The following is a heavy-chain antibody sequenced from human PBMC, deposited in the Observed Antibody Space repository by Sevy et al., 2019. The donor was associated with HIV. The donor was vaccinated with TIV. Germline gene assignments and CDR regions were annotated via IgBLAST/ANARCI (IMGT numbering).Heavy chain of an antibody. Sequence: GGSLRLSCEAFGFIISDYEMMWVRQAPGKGLEWVSYIIPSGTTKYHADSPKGRFTTSRDNARNSLSMHLDNLRAEDTVVYYCARQYFLPYGSSTKCPPAAYDLWGQGTMVTVSS. CDR3: ARQYFLPYGSSTKCPPAAYDL. V-gene: IGHV3-48*03. CDR1: GFIISDYE. J-gene: IGHJ3*01. D-gene: IGHD2-2*01. CDR2: IIPSGTTK.